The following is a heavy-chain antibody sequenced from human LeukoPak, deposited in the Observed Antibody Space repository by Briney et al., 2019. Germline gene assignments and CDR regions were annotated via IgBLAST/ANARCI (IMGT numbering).Heavy chain of an antibody. Sequence: PSETLSLTCTVSGGSISSSSYYWGWIRQPPGKGLEWIGSIYYSGSTYYNPSLKSRVTISVDTSKNQFSLKLSSVTAADTAVYYCARVPTYYYDSSGYCDAFDIWGQGTMVTVS. V-gene: IGHV4-39*07. D-gene: IGHD3-22*01. CDR1: GGSISSSSYY. J-gene: IGHJ3*02. CDR3: ARVPTYYYDSSGYCDAFDI. CDR2: IYYSGST.